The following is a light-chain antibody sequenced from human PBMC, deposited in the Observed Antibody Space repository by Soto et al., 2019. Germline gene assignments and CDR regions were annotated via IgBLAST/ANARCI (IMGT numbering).Light chain of an antibody. CDR3: SSYARSSIVV. Sequence: QSALTQPASVSGSPGQSITISCTGTSSDVGGYNYVSWYQQHPGKAPKLMIYEVSNRPSGVSNRFSGSKSGNTASLTISGVQAEDEAEYYCSSYARSSIVVFGGGTKLTV. CDR2: EVS. J-gene: IGLJ2*01. V-gene: IGLV2-14*01. CDR1: SSDVGGYNY.